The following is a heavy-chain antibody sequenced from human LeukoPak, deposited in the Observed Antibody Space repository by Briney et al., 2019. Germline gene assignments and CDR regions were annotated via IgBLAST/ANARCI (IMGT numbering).Heavy chain of an antibody. D-gene: IGHD3-10*01. Sequence: SETLSLTCTVSGGSISRYYWSWIRQPPGKGLEWIAYIYYSGITNYNPSLKSRATISVDTSKNEFSLKLSSVTAADTAVYYCARDRHGSGSAHSFDPWGQGTLVTVSS. V-gene: IGHV4-59*01. J-gene: IGHJ5*02. CDR1: GGSISRYY. CDR3: ARDRHGSGSAHSFDP. CDR2: IYYSGIT.